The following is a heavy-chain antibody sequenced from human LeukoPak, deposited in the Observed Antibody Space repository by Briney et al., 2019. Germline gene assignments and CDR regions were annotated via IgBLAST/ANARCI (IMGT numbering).Heavy chain of an antibody. CDR3: ARSNAMGV. CDR2: ISYDEFNK. J-gene: IGHJ6*02. Sequence: GRSLRLSCAASGFTFSYYALHWVRQAPGKGLEWVAAISYDEFNKFYGNSVKGRFTISRDNAKNSLSLQMNSLRAEDTAVYYCARSNAMGVWGQGTTVTVSS. CDR1: GFTFSYYA. V-gene: IGHV3-30*04.